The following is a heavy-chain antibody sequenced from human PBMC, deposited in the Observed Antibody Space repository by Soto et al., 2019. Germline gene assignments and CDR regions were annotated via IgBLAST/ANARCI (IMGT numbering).Heavy chain of an antibody. CDR3: AYPLSGTMVY. D-gene: IGHD1-26*01. CDR1: GGTFSSYA. Sequence: QVQLVQSGAEVKKPGSSVTVSCTASGGTFSSYAISWVRQAPGQGLEWMGGIIPIFGTANYAQKFQGRVTMTADESTSTADMELSSLRSEDTAVLYCAYPLSGTMVYWGQGTLVTVSS. V-gene: IGHV1-69*01. CDR2: IIPIFGTA. J-gene: IGHJ4*02.